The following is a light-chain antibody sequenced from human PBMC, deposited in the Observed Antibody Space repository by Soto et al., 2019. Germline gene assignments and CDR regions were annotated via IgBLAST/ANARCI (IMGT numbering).Light chain of an antibody. V-gene: IGKV4-1*01. CDR2: WAS. CDR3: QQYHTTPFT. Sequence: DSVMTQSPDSLGMSLGERATINCKSSQNILYKSKNKNYLAWYQQKPGQPPKLXIYWASTRESGVPDRFSGSGSGTDFTLTINGLQAEDVAVYFCQQYHTTPFTFGPGTKVDIK. J-gene: IGKJ3*01. CDR1: QNILYKSKNKNY.